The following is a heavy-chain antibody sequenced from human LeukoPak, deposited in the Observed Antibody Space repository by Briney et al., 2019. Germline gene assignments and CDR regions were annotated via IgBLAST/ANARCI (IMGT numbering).Heavy chain of an antibody. Sequence: ASVKVSCKASGYTFTSYGISWARQAPGQGLEWMGWISAYNGNTNYAQKLQGRVTMTTDTSTSTAYMELRSLRSDDTAVYYCARDSITIFGVVITPRGYYGMDVWGQGTTVTVSS. CDR1: GYTFTSYG. D-gene: IGHD3-3*01. CDR2: ISAYNGNT. CDR3: ARDSITIFGVVITPRGYYGMDV. V-gene: IGHV1-18*01. J-gene: IGHJ6*02.